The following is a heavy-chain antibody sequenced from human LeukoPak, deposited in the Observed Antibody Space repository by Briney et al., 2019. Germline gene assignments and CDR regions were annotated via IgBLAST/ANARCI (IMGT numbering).Heavy chain of an antibody. Sequence: SETLSLTCTVSGGSISSYYWSWIRQPAGKGLEWIGRIYTSGSTNYNPSLKSRVTMSVDTSKNQFSLKLSSVTAADTAVYYCAREPLLGGYYSNGAFDIWGQGTMVTVSS. CDR2: IYTSGST. V-gene: IGHV4-4*07. CDR1: GGSISSYY. J-gene: IGHJ3*02. D-gene: IGHD3-22*01. CDR3: AREPLLGGYYSNGAFDI.